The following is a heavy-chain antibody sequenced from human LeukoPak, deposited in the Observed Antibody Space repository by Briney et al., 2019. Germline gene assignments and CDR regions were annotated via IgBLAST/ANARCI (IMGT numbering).Heavy chain of an antibody. V-gene: IGHV3-23*01. Sequence: GGSLRLSCAASVFTFSSYAMSWVRQAPGKGLGWVSAISGSGGSTYYADSVKGRFTISRDNSKNTLYLQMNSLRAEDTAVYYCAKEVPMVRGVKYFDYWGQGTLVTVSS. D-gene: IGHD3-10*01. CDR1: VFTFSSYA. CDR2: ISGSGGST. J-gene: IGHJ4*02. CDR3: AKEVPMVRGVKYFDY.